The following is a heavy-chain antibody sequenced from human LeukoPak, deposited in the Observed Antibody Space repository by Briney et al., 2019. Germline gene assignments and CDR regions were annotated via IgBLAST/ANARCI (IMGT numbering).Heavy chain of an antibody. CDR3: ARGQDYGDYSAPACWFDP. D-gene: IGHD4-17*01. V-gene: IGHV4-34*01. CDR2: INHSGST. Sequence: PSETLSLTCAVYGGSFSGYYWSWIRQPPGKGLEWIGEINHSGSTNYNPSLKSRVTISVDTSKNQFSLKLSSVTAADTAVYYCARGQDYGDYSAPACWFDPWGQGTLVTVSS. J-gene: IGHJ5*02. CDR1: GGSFSGYY.